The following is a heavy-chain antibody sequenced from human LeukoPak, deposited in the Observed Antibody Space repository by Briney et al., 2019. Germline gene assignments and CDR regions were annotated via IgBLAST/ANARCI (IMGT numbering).Heavy chain of an antibody. Sequence: GGSLRLSCAASGFTFSSYSMNWVRQAPGKGLEWVSSISSSSSYIYYADSVRGRFTISRDNAKSSLYLQMNSLRAEDTAVYYCAELGITMIGGVWGKGTTVTIS. D-gene: IGHD3-10*02. CDR3: AELGITMIGGV. CDR1: GFTFSSYS. J-gene: IGHJ6*03. V-gene: IGHV3-21*01. CDR2: ISSSSSYI.